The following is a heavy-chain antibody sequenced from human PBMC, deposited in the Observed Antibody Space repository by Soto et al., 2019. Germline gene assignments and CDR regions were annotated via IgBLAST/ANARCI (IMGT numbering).Heavy chain of an antibody. Sequence: AASVKVSCKASGYTFTSYFMHWVRQAPGQGLEWMGIINPSGGSTSYAQKFQGRVTMTRDTSTSTVYMELSSLRSDDTAVYYCARDRSWYYDSSARWFDPWGQGTLVTVPQ. CDR2: INPSGGST. J-gene: IGHJ5*02. CDR3: ARDRSWYYDSSARWFDP. CDR1: GYTFTSYF. D-gene: IGHD3-22*01. V-gene: IGHV1-46*01.